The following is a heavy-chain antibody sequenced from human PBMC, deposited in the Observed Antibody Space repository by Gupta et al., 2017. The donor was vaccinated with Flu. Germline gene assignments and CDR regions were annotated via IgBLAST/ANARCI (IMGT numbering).Heavy chain of an antibody. Sequence: EVQLVESGGGLVQLGGSPRLSCAAPGLAFGSYSLNWGREAPGKGLGWVSYISSSSSTIYYADSVKGRFTISRDNAKNSLYLQMNSLRAEDTAVYYCARSKTSGYYFDYWGQGTLVTVSS. CDR2: ISSSSSTI. CDR1: GLAFGSYS. V-gene: IGHV3-48*01. J-gene: IGHJ4*02. D-gene: IGHD3-10*01. CDR3: ARSKTSGYYFDY.